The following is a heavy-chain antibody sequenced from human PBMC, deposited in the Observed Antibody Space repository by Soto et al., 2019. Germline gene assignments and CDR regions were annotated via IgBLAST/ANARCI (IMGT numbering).Heavy chain of an antibody. CDR2: ISGSGGST. D-gene: IGHD3-10*01. V-gene: IGHV3-23*01. CDR3: AKDLDRGTYYYYYGMDV. CDR1: GFTFSSYA. Sequence: GGSLRLSCAASGFTFSSYAMSWVRQAPGKGLEWVSAISGSGGSTYYADSVKGRFTISRDNSKNTLYLQMNSLRAEDTAVYYCAKDLDRGTYYYYYGMDVWGQGTTVTVSS. J-gene: IGHJ6*02.